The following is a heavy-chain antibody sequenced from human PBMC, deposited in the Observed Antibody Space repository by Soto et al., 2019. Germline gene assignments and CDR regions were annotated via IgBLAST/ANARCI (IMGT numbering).Heavy chain of an antibody. CDR2: ISGSGGST. CDR3: AKSFMYYYDSSGSISLFDY. J-gene: IGHJ4*02. D-gene: IGHD3-22*01. Sequence: GGSLRLSCAASGFTFSSYSMSWVRQAPGKGLEWVSAISGSGGSTYYADSVKGRFTISRDNSKNTLYLQMNSLRAEDTAVYYCAKSFMYYYDSSGSISLFDYWGQGTLVTVSS. CDR1: GFTFSSYS. V-gene: IGHV3-23*01.